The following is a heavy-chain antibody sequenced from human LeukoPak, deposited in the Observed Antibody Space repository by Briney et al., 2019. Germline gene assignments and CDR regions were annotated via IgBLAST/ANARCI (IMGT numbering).Heavy chain of an antibody. CDR2: IYYSGST. CDR3: ARVPQLLWFGAPGYFDS. CDR1: GVSISSYY. D-gene: IGHD3-10*01. V-gene: IGHV4-59*01. Sequence: SETLSLTCTVSGVSISSYYWSWIRQPPGKGLEWIGYIYYSGSTNYNPSLKSRVTISVDTSKNQFSLKLSSVTAADTAVYYCARVPQLLWFGAPGYFDSWGQGTLVTVSS. J-gene: IGHJ4*02.